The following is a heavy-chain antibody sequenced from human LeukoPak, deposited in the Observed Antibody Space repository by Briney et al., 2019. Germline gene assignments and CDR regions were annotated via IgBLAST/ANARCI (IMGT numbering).Heavy chain of an antibody. CDR2: IYYSGST. CDR1: GGSISSYY. V-gene: IGHV4-59*01. J-gene: IGHJ4*02. Sequence: SETLSLTCTVSGGSISSYYWSWIRQPPGKGLERIGYIYYSGSTNYNPSLKSRVTISVDTSKNQFSLKLSSVTAADTAVYYCARDRAAFDYWGQGTLVTVSS. CDR3: ARDRAAFDY. D-gene: IGHD6-13*01.